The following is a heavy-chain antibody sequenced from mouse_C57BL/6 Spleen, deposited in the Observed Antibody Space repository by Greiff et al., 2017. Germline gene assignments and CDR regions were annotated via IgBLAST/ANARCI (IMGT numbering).Heavy chain of an antibody. J-gene: IGHJ4*01. Sequence: QVQLQQPGAELVMPGASVKLSCKASGYTFTSYWMHWVKQRPGQGLEWIGEIDPSDSYTNYNQKFKGKSTLTVDKSSSTAYMQLSSLTSEDSAVYYCAGSMGSAMDYWGQGTSVTVSS. D-gene: IGHD2-3*01. CDR2: IDPSDSYT. CDR3: AGSMGSAMDY. V-gene: IGHV1-69*01. CDR1: GYTFTSYW.